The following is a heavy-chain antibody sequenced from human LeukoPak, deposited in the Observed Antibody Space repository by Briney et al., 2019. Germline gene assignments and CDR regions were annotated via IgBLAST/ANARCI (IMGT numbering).Heavy chain of an antibody. Sequence: ASVKVSCKASGGTFSSYAISWVRQAPGQGLEWMGGIIPIFGTANYAQKFQGRVTITADESTSTAYMELSSLRSEDTAVYYCARSRARDSTMFYCGGDCYFDYWGQGTLVPSPQ. CDR3: ARSRARDSTMFYCGGDCYFDY. CDR1: GGTFSSYA. V-gene: IGHV1-69*13. CDR2: IIPIFGTA. J-gene: IGHJ4*02. D-gene: IGHD2-21*02.